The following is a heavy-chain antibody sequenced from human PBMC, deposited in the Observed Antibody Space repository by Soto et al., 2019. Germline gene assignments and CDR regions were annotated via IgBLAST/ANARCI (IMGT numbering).Heavy chain of an antibody. CDR3: TSLYYGH. CDR2: IKSKADGGTT. Sequence: GGSLRLSCAASEFTFANAWISWVRQAPGKGLEWVGRIKSKADGGTTDYAAPVKGRFTISRDESQNTLYLQMNSLKTEDTAVYYCTSLYYGHWGQGTLVTAPQ. J-gene: IGHJ4*02. D-gene: IGHD4-17*01. V-gene: IGHV3-15*01. CDR1: EFTFANAW.